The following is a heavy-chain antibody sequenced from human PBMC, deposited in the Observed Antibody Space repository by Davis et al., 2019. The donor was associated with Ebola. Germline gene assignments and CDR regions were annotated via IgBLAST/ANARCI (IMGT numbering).Heavy chain of an antibody. CDR3: ARDRRFGVSSGYYYDY. J-gene: IGHJ4*02. CDR1: GFTFSSYS. V-gene: IGHV3-33*08. D-gene: IGHD3-22*01. Sequence: GESLKISCAASGFTFSSYSMNWVRQAPGKGLEWVAVIWYDGSNKYYADSVKGRFTISRDNSKNTLYLQMNSLRAEDTAVYYCARDRRFGVSSGYYYDYWGQGTLVTVSS. CDR2: IWYDGSNK.